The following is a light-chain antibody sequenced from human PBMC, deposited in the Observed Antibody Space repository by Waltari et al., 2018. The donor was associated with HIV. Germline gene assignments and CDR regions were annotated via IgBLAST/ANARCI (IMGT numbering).Light chain of an antibody. V-gene: IGLV2-8*01. Sequence: QSALTQPPSASGSPGQSVTISCTTTSRDVGSFKYVSWYQQHPGKAPKLMIYDVTKWPSGVPDRFSGSKSGNTASLTVSGLQAEDEADYYCSSYGGGNTVLFGGGTRLTVL. J-gene: IGLJ3*02. CDR2: DVT. CDR1: SRDVGSFKY. CDR3: SSYGGGNTVL.